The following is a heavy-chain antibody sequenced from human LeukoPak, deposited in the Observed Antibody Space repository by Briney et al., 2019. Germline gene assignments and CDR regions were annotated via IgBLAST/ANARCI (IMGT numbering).Heavy chain of an antibody. CDR2: ICYDGTNK. V-gene: IGHV3-33*01. Sequence: GGALRLSCAASGFTFSSYCMHWARRAPGKGVEGGAGICYDGTNKYYAASVQGRFTISTDNSNNTLYLQMNSLRAEDTAVYYCARGAYGYFGDYYGIDVWGQGTPVTVSS. J-gene: IGHJ6*02. CDR3: ARGAYGYFGDYYGIDV. CDR1: GFTFSSYC. D-gene: IGHD5-18*01.